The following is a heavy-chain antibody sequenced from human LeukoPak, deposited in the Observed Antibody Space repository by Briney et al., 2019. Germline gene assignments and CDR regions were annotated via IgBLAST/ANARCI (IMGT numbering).Heavy chain of an antibody. Sequence: PGGSLRLSCTAPGFTFSDYAMTWVRQAPGKGLEWVGFIRNKANGGTADYAASVKGSFTISRDDSKTIAYLQMNSLKTEDTAVYFCSRAYSTGWLGINDYWGQGVLVTVSS. D-gene: IGHD6-19*01. J-gene: IGHJ4*02. V-gene: IGHV3-49*04. CDR3: SRAYSTGWLGINDY. CDR2: IRNKANGGTA. CDR1: GFTFSDYA.